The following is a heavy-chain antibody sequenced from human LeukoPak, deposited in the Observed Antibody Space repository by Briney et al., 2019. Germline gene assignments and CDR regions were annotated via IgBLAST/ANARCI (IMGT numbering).Heavy chain of an antibody. D-gene: IGHD3-10*01. CDR2: ISAYNGNT. J-gene: IGHJ6*03. V-gene: IGHV1-18*04. CDR1: GYTFTGYY. Sequence: GASVKVSCKASGYTFTGYYMHWVRQAPGQGLEWMGWISAYNGNTNYAQKLQGRVTMTTDTSTSTAYMELRSLRSDDTAVYYCARGMELNMDVWGKGTTVTVSS. CDR3: ARGMELNMDV.